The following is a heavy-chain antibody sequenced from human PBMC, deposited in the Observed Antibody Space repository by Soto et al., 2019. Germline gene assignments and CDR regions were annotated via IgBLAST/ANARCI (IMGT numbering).Heavy chain of an antibody. D-gene: IGHD2-2*02. Sequence: QVQLQESGPGLVKPSETLSLTCAVSGDSITSSTWWSWVRQPPGKGLQWIGDIYHSGSTNYNPSLRSRVTIAVRKSKNQFSLKLTSVTAADTAIYFCARDRRRSNTGIDPWGQGTLVTVSS. J-gene: IGHJ5*02. CDR1: GDSITSSTW. CDR2: IYHSGST. CDR3: ARDRRRSNTGIDP. V-gene: IGHV4-4*02.